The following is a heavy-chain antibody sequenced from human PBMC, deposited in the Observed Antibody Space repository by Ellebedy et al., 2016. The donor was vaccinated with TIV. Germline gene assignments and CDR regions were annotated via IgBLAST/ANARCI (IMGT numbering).Heavy chain of an antibody. CDR3: ARGARGIYAFDI. V-gene: IGHV1-18*01. CDR2: ISAYNGNT. D-gene: IGHD1-26*01. Sequence: ASVKVSCKASGYTFTSYGISWVRQAPGQGLEWMGWISAYNGNTNYAQKFQGRVTMTRDPSISTAYMDLSRLRSDDTAVYNCARGARGIYAFDIWGQGTMVTVSS. J-gene: IGHJ3*02. CDR1: GYTFTSYG.